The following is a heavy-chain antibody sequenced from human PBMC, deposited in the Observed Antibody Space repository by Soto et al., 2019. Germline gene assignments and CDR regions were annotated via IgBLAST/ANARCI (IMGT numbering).Heavy chain of an antibody. V-gene: IGHV4-30-2*01. CDR3: ARVSLAHNWFDP. CDR2: IYHTGTT. D-gene: IGHD1-1*01. CDR1: GGSINSGGYS. J-gene: IGHJ5*02. Sequence: SETLSLTCTVSGGSINSGGYSWTWIRQPPGKGLEWIGFIYHTGTTYYNPSLKSRVTISVDTSKNQFSLKLTSVTAADTAVYYCARVSLAHNWFDPWGQGTLVTVSS.